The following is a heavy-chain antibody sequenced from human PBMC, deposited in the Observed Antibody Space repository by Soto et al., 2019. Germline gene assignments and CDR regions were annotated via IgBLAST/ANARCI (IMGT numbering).Heavy chain of an antibody. CDR2: IRSKAYGGTT. D-gene: IGHD2-15*01. V-gene: IGHV3-49*03. Sequence: GGSLRLSCTASGFTFGDYAMSWFRQAPGKGLEWVGFIRSKAYGGTTEYAASVKGRFTISRDDSKSIAYLQMNSLKTEDTAVYYCTSYSETDAFDIWGQGTMVTVS. J-gene: IGHJ3*02. CDR1: GFTFGDYA. CDR3: TSYSETDAFDI.